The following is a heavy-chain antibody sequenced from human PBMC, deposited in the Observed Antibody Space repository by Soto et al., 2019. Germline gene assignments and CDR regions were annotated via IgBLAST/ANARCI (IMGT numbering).Heavy chain of an antibody. Sequence: QVQLVQSGAEVKKPGSSVNVSCKASGGTFSSYAISWVRQAPGQGLEWRGGLIPIFGTANYAQKFQGRGTITADESTSTAYMELSSLRSEATAVSYCAALTIGDYSYFAYWGQGTLFTVSS. V-gene: IGHV1-69*01. CDR3: AALTIGDYSYFAY. J-gene: IGHJ4*02. CDR2: LIPIFGTA. D-gene: IGHD4-17*01. CDR1: GGTFSSYA.